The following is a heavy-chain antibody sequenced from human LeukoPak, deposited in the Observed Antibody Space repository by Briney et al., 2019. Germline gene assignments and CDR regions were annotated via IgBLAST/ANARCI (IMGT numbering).Heavy chain of an antibody. V-gene: IGHV4-34*01. D-gene: IGHD3-9*01. CDR1: GGSFSGYY. J-gene: IGHJ3*02. CDR2: INHSGST. Sequence: SETLSLTCAVYGGSFSGYYWCWIRQPPGKGLEWIGEINHSGSTNYNPSLKSRVTISVDTSKNQFSLKLSSVTAADTAVYYCARGETFTYYDILTGYGDAFDIWGQGTMVTVSS. CDR3: ARGETFTYYDILTGYGDAFDI.